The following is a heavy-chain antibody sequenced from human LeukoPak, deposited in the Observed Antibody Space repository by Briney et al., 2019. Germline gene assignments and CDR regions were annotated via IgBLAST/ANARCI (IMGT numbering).Heavy chain of an antibody. CDR2: INYTGDT. CDR3: ARMALSNGEGY. V-gene: IGHV4-34*01. D-gene: IGHD3-10*01. CDR1: GGSFSGYY. J-gene: IGHJ4*02. Sequence: PSETLSLTCAVYGGSFSGYYWSWIRLPPGKGLEWIGEINYTGDTSYNPSLKRRLSISVDTSKNQFSLKLSSVTAADTAVYYCARMALSNGEGYWGQGTLVTVSS.